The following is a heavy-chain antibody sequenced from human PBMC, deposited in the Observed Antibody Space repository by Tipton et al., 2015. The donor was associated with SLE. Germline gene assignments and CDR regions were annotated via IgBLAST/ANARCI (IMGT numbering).Heavy chain of an antibody. CDR2: IRYDGSNK. CDR1: GFTFSSYG. Sequence: SLRLSCAASGFTFSSYGMHWVRQAPGKGLAWVAFIRYDGSNKYYADSVKGRFTISRDNSKNTLYLQMNSLRAEDTAVYYCAKEGVTGYYVDYWGQGTLVTVSS. CDR3: AKEGVTGYYVDY. J-gene: IGHJ4*02. D-gene: IGHD2-21*02. V-gene: IGHV3-30*02.